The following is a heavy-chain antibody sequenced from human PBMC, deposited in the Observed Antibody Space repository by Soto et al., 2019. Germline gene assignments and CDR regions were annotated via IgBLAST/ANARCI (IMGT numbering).Heavy chain of an antibody. J-gene: IGHJ4*02. V-gene: IGHV4-39*01. CDR2: IYYRGST. Sequence: QLQLQESGPGLVKPSETLSLTCTVSGGSISSSSYYWGWIRQPPGKGLQWIGSIYYRGSTYYNPSLKSRVTISVDTSKNQFSLKLSAVTAADTAVYYCARRRPNYFDYWGQGTLVTVSS. CDR3: ARRRPNYFDY. CDR1: GGSISSSSYY.